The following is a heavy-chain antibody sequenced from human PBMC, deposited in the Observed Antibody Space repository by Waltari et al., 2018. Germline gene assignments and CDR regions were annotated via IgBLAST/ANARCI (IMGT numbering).Heavy chain of an antibody. CDR1: GFTFSRYW. J-gene: IGHJ4*02. V-gene: IGHV3-7*01. CDR3: ARERRGYYAEY. CDR2: IKGDGSNK. Sequence: EVQLVESGGGLVQPGGSLRLSCAASGFTFSRYWMSWVRQAPGKGLEWVANIKGDGSNKYYADSVKGRFTISRDDSKNTLHLQMNSLRDEDTAIYYCARERRGYYAEYWGQGTLVTVSS.